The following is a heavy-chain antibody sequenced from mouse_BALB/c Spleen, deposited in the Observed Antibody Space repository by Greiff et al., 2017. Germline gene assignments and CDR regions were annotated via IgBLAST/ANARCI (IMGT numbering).Heavy chain of an antibody. CDR2: ISSGSSTI. V-gene: IGHV5-17*02. J-gene: IGHJ4*01. CDR3: ARSELGGDY. CDR1: GFTFSSFG. D-gene: IGHD3-1*01. Sequence: EVQRVESGGGLVQPGGSRKLSCAASGFTFSSFGMHWVRQAPEKGLEWVAYISSGSSTIYYADTVKGRFTISRDNPKNTLFLQMTSLRSEDTAMYYCARSELGGDYWGQGTSVTVSS.